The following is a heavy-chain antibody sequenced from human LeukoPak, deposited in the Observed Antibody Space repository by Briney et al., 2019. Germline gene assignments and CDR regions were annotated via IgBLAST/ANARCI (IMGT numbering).Heavy chain of an antibody. Sequence: GGSLRLSCTASGFTLNSYGMSWVRQAPGKGLEWVASIRQNGYEKDYVDSVKGRFIISRDNTEKSVSLQMNSLRDDDTAIYSCARLLGDSTICDLWGQGTLVTVSS. D-gene: IGHD3-16*01. J-gene: IGHJ5*02. CDR3: ARLLGDSTICDL. CDR2: IRQNGYEK. CDR1: GFTLNSYG. V-gene: IGHV3-7*01.